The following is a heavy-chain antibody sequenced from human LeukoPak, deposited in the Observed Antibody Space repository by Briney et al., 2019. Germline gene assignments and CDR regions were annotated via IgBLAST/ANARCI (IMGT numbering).Heavy chain of an antibody. J-gene: IGHJ5*02. D-gene: IGHD2-21*02. Sequence: GGSLRLSCAASGFTFSSYAMHWVRQAPGKGLEWVSYISSSGSTIYYADSVKGRFTISRDNAKNSLYLQMNSLRAEDTAVYYCASWALAYCGGDCYSDWFDPWGQGTLVTVSS. CDR3: ASWALAYCGGDCYSDWFDP. CDR2: ISSSGSTI. V-gene: IGHV3-48*04. CDR1: GFTFSSYA.